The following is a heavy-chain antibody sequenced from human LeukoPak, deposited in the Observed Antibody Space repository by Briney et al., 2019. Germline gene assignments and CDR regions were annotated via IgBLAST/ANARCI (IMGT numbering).Heavy chain of an antibody. Sequence: GEPLNTSWQGSGYRFTSYWIGWVPQMPGKGLEWMGIIYPGDSDTRYSPSFQGQVPISADRSISTAYLQWSSLKASDTAMYYCARGDYGDYRIFYTLFDFWGQGTLVTVSS. CDR1: GYRFTSYW. J-gene: IGHJ4*02. CDR3: ARGDYGDYRIFYTLFDF. CDR2: IYPGDSDT. D-gene: IGHD4-17*01. V-gene: IGHV5-51*01.